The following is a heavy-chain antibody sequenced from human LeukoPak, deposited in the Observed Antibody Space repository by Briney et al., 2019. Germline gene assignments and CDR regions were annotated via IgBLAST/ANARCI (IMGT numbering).Heavy chain of an antibody. CDR2: IYYSGST. CDR3: ARGVVRRGSGSYYNDWFDP. D-gene: IGHD3-10*01. J-gene: IGHJ5*02. V-gene: IGHV4-30-4*01. CDR1: GGSISSGDYY. Sequence: SQTLSLTCTVSGGSISSGDYYWSWIRQPPGKGLEWIGYIYYSGSTYYNPSLKSRVTISVDTSKNQFSLKLSSVTVADTAVYYCARGVVRRGSGSYYNDWFDPWGQGTLVTVSS.